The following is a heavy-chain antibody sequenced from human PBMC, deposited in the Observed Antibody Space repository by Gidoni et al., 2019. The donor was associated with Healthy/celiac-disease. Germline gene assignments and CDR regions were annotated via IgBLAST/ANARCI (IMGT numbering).Heavy chain of an antibody. CDR3: ARHRGGYCSGGSCYSPACDI. J-gene: IGHJ3*02. CDR1: GYTFPRDR. D-gene: IGHD2-15*01. Sequence: EAQLAQSGAEVQQPGEPPRLPCQGSGYTFPRDRLRWVRQRPGKGREWMGRMDPSDSYTNYSPAFQGHVTIAADESISTAYLQWSGLKASDTAMYYCARHRGGYCSGGSCYSPACDIWGQGTMVTVSA. V-gene: IGHV5-10-1*03. CDR2: MDPSDSYT.